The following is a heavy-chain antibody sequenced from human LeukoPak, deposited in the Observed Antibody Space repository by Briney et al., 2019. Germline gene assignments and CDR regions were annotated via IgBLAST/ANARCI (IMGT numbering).Heavy chain of an antibody. D-gene: IGHD2-15*01. Sequence: ASVTVSCTPSGYTFTIYGISWVRQAPGQGLEWMGLISAYGNTNYAQNLQGRVTMTTDTSTSTAYMELRSLRSDDTAVYYCARGIIGYYFDYWGQGTLVTVSS. J-gene: IGHJ4*02. CDR3: ARGIIGYYFDY. CDR1: GYTFTIYG. CDR2: ISAYGNT. V-gene: IGHV1-18*01.